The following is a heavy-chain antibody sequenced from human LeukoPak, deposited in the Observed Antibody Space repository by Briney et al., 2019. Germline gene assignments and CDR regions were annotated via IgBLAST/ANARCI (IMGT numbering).Heavy chain of an antibody. V-gene: IGHV3-30*04. CDR1: GFTFSSYA. Sequence: GRSLRLSCAASGFTFSSYAMHWVRQAPGKGLEWVAVISYDGSNKCYADSVKGRFTISRDNSKNTLYLQMNSLRPEDTAVYYCARDGPDYGDFDYWGQGTLVTVSS. CDR2: ISYDGSNK. J-gene: IGHJ4*02. D-gene: IGHD4-17*01. CDR3: ARDGPDYGDFDY.